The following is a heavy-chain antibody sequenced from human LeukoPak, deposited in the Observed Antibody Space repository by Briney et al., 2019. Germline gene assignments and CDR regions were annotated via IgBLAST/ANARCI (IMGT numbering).Heavy chain of an antibody. V-gene: IGHV4-34*01. J-gene: IGHJ5*02. D-gene: IGHD3-22*01. CDR1: GGSFSGYY. Sequence: KPSETLSLTCAVYGGSFSGYYWSWIRQPPGKGLEWIGEINHSGSTNYNPSLKSRVTISVDTSKNQFSLKLSSVTAADTAGYYCATEWISSGYYYSSWFDPWGQGTLVTVSS. CDR2: INHSGST. CDR3: ATEWISSGYYYSSWFDP.